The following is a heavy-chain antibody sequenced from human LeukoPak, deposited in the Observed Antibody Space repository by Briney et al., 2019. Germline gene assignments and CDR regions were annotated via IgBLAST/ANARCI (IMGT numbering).Heavy chain of an antibody. Sequence: GGSLRLSCAASGFTVSNNYMNWVRQAPGKGLEWVSTIIDSGNSLYYADSVEGRFTISRDNSKNTLYLQMNSLRAGGTAVYYCAKDPIFSGSYGVFDSWGQGTLVTVSS. CDR3: AKDPIFSGSYGVFDS. CDR2: IIDSGNSL. CDR1: GFTVSNNY. D-gene: IGHD1-26*01. J-gene: IGHJ4*02. V-gene: IGHV3-23*01.